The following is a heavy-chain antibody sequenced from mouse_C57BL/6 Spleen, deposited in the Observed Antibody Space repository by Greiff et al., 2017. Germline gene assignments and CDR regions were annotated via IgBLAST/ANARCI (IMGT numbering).Heavy chain of an antibody. D-gene: IGHD1-1*01. Sequence: VQLQQSGPELVKPGASVKISCKASGYSFTGYYMNWVKQSPEKSLEWIGEINPSTGGTTYNQKFKAKATLTVDKSSRTAYMQLKSLTSEDSAVYYCARGTVVSFDYWGKGSTLTVSS. CDR3: ARGTVVSFDY. CDR2: INPSTGGT. V-gene: IGHV1-42*01. CDR1: GYSFTGYY. J-gene: IGHJ2*01.